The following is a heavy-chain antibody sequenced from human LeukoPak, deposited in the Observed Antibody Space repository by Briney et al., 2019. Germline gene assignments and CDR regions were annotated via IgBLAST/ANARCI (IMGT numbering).Heavy chain of an antibody. D-gene: IGHD3-22*01. CDR3: ARDRGWRSSGYYLYHFDY. Sequence: GGSLRLSCVASGFTFTDYFMSWVRQAPGKGLEWVASIKHNGGEKYYVDSVKGRFTISRDNAKNSLYLEMSSLRVEDTAVYYCARDRGWRSSGYYLYHFDYWGQRTLSPSPQ. V-gene: IGHV3-7*01. CDR1: GFTFTDYF. CDR2: IKHNGGEK. J-gene: IGHJ4*02.